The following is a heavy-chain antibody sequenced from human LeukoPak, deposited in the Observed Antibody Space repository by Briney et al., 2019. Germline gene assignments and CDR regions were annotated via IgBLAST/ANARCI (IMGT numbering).Heavy chain of an antibody. CDR3: ARLKPGIVPLYGFDP. CDR2: IYYSGST. Sequence: PSETLSLTCTVSGGSISSTSYYWGWIRQPPGKGLEWIGSIYYSGSTYYNPSLKRRATTPVDTSKNQFPLKPNSTPAADTAVYYCARLKPGIVPLYGFDPWGQGTLVTVSS. D-gene: IGHD1-26*01. CDR1: GGSISSTSYY. V-gene: IGHV4-39*01. J-gene: IGHJ5*02.